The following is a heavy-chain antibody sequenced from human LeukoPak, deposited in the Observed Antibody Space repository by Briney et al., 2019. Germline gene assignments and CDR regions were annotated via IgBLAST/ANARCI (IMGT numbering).Heavy chain of an antibody. V-gene: IGHV4-34*01. CDR1: GWSFSGYY. CDR2: INHSGST. J-gene: IGHJ4*02. D-gene: IGHD6-19*01. Sequence: SETLSLTCAVYGWSFSGYYWSWIRQPPGKGLEWIGEINHSGSTNYNPSLKSRVTISVDTSKNQFSLKLSSVTAADTAVYYCARAYSSGWYGGRFFDYWGQGTLVTVSS. CDR3: ARAYSSGWYGGRFFDY.